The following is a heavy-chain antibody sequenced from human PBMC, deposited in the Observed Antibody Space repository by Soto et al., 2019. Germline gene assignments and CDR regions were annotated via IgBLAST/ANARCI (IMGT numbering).Heavy chain of an antibody. J-gene: IGHJ6*02. CDR1: GYSFTSYW. Sequence: PGESLKISCKGSGYSFTSYWVVWVRQMSGKGLEWMVTIYPGDSDTRYSPSFQGQVTISADKSISTAYLQWNSLKASDTAMYFCARNKGYCSSSSCYGMDVWGQGAAVTVSS. V-gene: IGHV5-51*01. CDR3: ARNKGYCSSSSCYGMDV. D-gene: IGHD2-2*01. CDR2: IYPGDSDT.